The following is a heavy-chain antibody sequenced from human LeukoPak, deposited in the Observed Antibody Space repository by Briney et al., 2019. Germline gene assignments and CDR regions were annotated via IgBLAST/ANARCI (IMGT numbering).Heavy chain of an antibody. J-gene: IGHJ1*01. CDR2: ISSSSGAI. CDR3: ARDLISSSWYEEYFQH. V-gene: IGHV3-48*01. Sequence: GGSLRLSCAASGVTFSSYSMNWVRQAPGKGLEWGSYISSSSGAIYYADSVKGRFTISRDNAKNPLYLQMNSLRAEDTAVYYCARDLISSSWYEEYFQHWGQGTLVTVSS. D-gene: IGHD6-13*01. CDR1: GVTFSSYS.